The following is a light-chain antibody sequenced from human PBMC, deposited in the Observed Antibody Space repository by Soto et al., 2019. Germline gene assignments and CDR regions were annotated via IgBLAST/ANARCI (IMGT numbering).Light chain of an antibody. Sequence: IVLTKSPATLSLSPGDRGTLSCRASESVTNYLAWYQQKPGQAPRLLVYDVSNRATGIPVRFSGGGSGTDFTLTISNLEPEDFAVYYCQQRSDWPWTFGQGTKV. CDR2: DVS. V-gene: IGKV3-11*01. J-gene: IGKJ1*01. CDR3: QQRSDWPWT. CDR1: ESVTNY.